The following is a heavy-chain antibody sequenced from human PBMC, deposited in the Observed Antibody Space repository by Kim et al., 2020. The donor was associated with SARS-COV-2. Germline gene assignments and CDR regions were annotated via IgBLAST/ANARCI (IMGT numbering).Heavy chain of an antibody. J-gene: IGHJ4*02. CDR3: AKDPSQGYFDY. V-gene: IGHV3-23*01. Sequence: TYPADSVKGRLTISRESTKNTLSLQTSSLGAGDTAVYYCAKDPSQGYFDYWGQGTLVTVSS. CDR2: T.